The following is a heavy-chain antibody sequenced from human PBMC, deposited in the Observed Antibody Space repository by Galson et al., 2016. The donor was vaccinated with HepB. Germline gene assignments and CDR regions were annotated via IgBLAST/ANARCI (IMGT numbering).Heavy chain of an antibody. CDR2: IRHDGSQI. J-gene: IGHJ3*02. CDR3: ARDRNYYNSLTWYDVFDI. Sequence: SLRLSCAASKFSISTSWMTWVRQAPGKGLEWVANIRHDGSQIHYVDSVQGRFTISRDNAKNLLYLQMDSLRAEDTAVYFCARDRNYYNSLTWYDVFDIWGQGTMVTVSS. CDR1: KFSISTSW. D-gene: IGHD2/OR15-2a*01. V-gene: IGHV3-7*03.